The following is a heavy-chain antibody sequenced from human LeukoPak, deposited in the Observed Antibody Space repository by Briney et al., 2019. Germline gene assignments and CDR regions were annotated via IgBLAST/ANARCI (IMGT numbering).Heavy chain of an antibody. CDR3: ASGSSIAAAAGSQYFQH. J-gene: IGHJ1*01. Sequence: SETLSLTCTVSGGSISSYYWSWIRQPPGKGLEWIGYIYYSGSTNYNPSLKSRVTISVDTSKNQFSLKLSSVTAADTAVYYCASGSSIAAAAGSQYFQHWGQGTLVTVSS. D-gene: IGHD6-13*01. CDR1: GGSISSYY. CDR2: IYYSGST. V-gene: IGHV4-59*08.